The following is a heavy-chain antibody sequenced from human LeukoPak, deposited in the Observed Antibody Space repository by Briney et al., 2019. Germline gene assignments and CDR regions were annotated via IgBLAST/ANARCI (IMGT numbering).Heavy chain of an antibody. Sequence: GGSLRLSCAASGFTFSGHWMSWVRQAPRKGPEWLANIKEDGSEKYYVDSVKGRFTISRDNAKNSLYLQMNSLRAEDTAVYYCAELGITMIGGVWGKGTTVTISS. CDR1: GFTFSGHW. D-gene: IGHD3-10*02. CDR3: AELGITMIGGV. V-gene: IGHV3-7*01. J-gene: IGHJ6*04. CDR2: IKEDGSEK.